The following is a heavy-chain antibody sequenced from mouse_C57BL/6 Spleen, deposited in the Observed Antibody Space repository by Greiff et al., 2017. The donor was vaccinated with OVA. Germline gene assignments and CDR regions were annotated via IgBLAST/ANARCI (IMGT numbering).Heavy chain of an antibody. CDR1: GYTFTSYW. V-gene: IGHV1-61*01. D-gene: IGHD4-1*01. CDR3: AREGGLGRYFDY. CDR2: IYPSDSET. J-gene: IGHJ2*01. Sequence: VKLQQPGAELVRPGSSVKLSCKASGYTFTSYWMDWVKQRPGQGLEWIGNIYPSDSETHYNQKFKDKATLTVDKSSSTAYMQLSSLTSEDSAVYYCAREGGLGRYFDYWGQGTTLTVSS.